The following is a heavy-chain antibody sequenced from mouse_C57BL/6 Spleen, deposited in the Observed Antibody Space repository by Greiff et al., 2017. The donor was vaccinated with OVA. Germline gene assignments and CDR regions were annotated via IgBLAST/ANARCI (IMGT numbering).Heavy chain of an antibody. J-gene: IGHJ2*01. Sequence: VQLQQPGPELVRPGSSVPLSCQASGYTFTSYWLHWVKQRPIQCLDWIGNIYPSDSETHSNPTFSDKATLTVDNSSSTAYMQLSRLTAEDSAVYDGARELGMGFDYWGQGTTLTVSA. V-gene: IGHV1-52*01. CDR1: GYTFTSYW. D-gene: IGHD4-1*01. CDR3: ARELGMGFDY. CDR2: IYPSDSET.